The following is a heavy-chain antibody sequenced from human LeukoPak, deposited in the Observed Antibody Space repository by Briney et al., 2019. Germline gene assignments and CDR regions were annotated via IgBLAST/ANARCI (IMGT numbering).Heavy chain of an antibody. Sequence: PGGSLRLSCAASGFTFSSYSMNWVRQAPGKGLEWVSSISSSSSYIYYADSVKGRCTISSDNAKNSLYLQMNSLRAEDTAVYYCARAYYGSGSYYLRGVLGYWGQGTLVTVSS. D-gene: IGHD3-10*01. CDR1: GFTFSSYS. CDR3: ARAYYGSGSYYLRGVLGY. CDR2: ISSSSSYI. V-gene: IGHV3-21*01. J-gene: IGHJ4*02.